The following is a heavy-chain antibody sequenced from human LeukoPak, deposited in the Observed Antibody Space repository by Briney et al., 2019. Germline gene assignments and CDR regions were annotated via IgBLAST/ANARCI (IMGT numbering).Heavy chain of an antibody. CDR2: IYYSGST. CDR3: ARHGSNWNDAWWFDP. D-gene: IGHD1-1*01. Sequence: SETLSLTCTVSGGSISSYYWSWIRQPPGEGLEWIGYIYYSGSTNYNPSLKSRVTISVDTSKNQFSLKLSSVTAADTAVYYCARHGSNWNDAWWFDPWGQGTLVTVSS. J-gene: IGHJ5*02. V-gene: IGHV4-59*08. CDR1: GGSISSYY.